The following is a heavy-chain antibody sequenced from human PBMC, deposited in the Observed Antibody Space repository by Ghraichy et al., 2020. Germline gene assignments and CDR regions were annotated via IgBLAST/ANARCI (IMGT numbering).Heavy chain of an antibody. D-gene: IGHD1-26*01. CDR3: ARVTYSGSYAYYYGMDV. CDR2: ISSSSSYI. V-gene: IGHV3-21*01. CDR1: GFTFSSYS. J-gene: IGHJ6*02. Sequence: GGSLRLSCAASGFTFSSYSMNRVRQAPGKGLEWVSFISSSSSYIYYADSVKGRFTISRDNAKNSLYLQMNSLRGEDTAVYYCARVTYSGSYAYYYGMDVWGQGTTVTVSS.